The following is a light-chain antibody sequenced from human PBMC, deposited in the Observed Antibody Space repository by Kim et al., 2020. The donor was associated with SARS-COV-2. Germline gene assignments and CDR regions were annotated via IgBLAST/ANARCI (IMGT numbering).Light chain of an antibody. V-gene: IGLV1-51*01. Sequence: GEKVHISCSGSSSMIWDNSISWFQQFPGTAPRLLIYDTNKRPSGIPDRFSGSKSVTSATLDITGLQTGDEADYYCGTWDDGLSAGVFGGGTRLTVL. CDR2: DTN. CDR3: GTWDDGLSAGV. J-gene: IGLJ2*01. CDR1: SSMIWDNS.